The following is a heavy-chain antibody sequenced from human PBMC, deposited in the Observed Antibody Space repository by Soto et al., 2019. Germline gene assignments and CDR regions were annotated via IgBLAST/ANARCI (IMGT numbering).Heavy chain of an antibody. CDR2: INPSGGST. J-gene: IGHJ4*02. CDR3: ARSPTPIKRSYSSSWSLGY. CDR1: GYTFTTYY. D-gene: IGHD6-13*01. V-gene: IGHV1-46*01. Sequence: VASVKVSCKASGYTFTTYYMHWVRQAPGQGLDWMGIINPSGGSTRYAQKFQGWVTMTRDTSISTAYMELSRLRSDDTAVYYCARSPTPIKRSYSSSWSLGYWGQGTLVTVSS.